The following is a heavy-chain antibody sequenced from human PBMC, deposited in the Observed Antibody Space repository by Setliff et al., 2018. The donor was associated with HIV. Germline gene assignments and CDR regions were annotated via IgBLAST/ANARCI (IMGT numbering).Heavy chain of an antibody. CDR2: IYTSGST. CDR1: GGSISSGTSY. CDR3: ARETYDYVWGTYRYRPRHFDY. V-gene: IGHV4-61*02. D-gene: IGHD3-16*02. J-gene: IGHJ4*02. Sequence: LSLTCTVSGGSISSGTSYWSWIRQPAGKGLEWIGRIYTSGSTNYNPSLKSRVSISADTSKNRFSLKLSPVTAADTAVYYCARETYDYVWGTYRYRPRHFDYWGQGTLVTVSS.